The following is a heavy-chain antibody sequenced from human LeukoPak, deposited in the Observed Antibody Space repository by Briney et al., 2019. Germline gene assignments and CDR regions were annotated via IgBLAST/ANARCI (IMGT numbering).Heavy chain of an antibody. CDR1: GGSLRDYS. CDR3: ARGRFYVFDI. Sequence: SETLSLTCGIYGGSLRDYSWTWIRQPPGQGLEGIGEINHRGNTNFNPSLKSRVTISVDTSKNQFSLKLTSVTAADTALYFCARGRFYVFDIWGQGTLVTVSS. D-gene: IGHD2/OR15-2a*01. V-gene: IGHV4-34*01. CDR2: INHRGNT. J-gene: IGHJ3*02.